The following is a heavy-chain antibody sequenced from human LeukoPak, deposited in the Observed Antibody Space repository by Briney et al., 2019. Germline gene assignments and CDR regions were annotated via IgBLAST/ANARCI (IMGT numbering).Heavy chain of an antibody. D-gene: IGHD2-2*01. CDR1: GFTFSSYS. CDR2: ISSSSSTI. Sequence: PGGSLRLSCAASGFTFSSYSMNWVRQAPGKGLEWVSYISSSSSTIYYADSVKGRFTISRDNAKNSLYLQMNSLRAEDTAVYYCARVVGRDIVVVPAAYASHVNMDVWGKGTTVTVSS. J-gene: IGHJ6*03. CDR3: ARVVGRDIVVVPAAYASHVNMDV. V-gene: IGHV3-48*01.